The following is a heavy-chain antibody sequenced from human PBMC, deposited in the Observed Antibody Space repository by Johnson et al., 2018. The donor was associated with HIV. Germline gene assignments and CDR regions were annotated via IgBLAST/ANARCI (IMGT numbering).Heavy chain of an antibody. CDR3: VRGGATSYDAFDI. D-gene: IGHD1-26*01. V-gene: IGHV3-20*04. Sequence: VQLVESGGGVVRPGGSLRLSCAASGFTFDDYGMSWVRQAPGKGLEWVSGINWNGGRTGYADSVKGRFTISRDNAKNSLYLQMNSLRVGDTAVYYCVRGGATSYDAFDIWGQGTMVTVSS. J-gene: IGHJ3*02. CDR2: INWNGGRT. CDR1: GFTFDDYG.